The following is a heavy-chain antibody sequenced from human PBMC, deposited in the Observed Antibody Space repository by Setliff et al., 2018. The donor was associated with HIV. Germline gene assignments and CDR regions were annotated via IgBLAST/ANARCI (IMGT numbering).Heavy chain of an antibody. J-gene: IGHJ6*03. CDR3: ARGNSRRLRVHYYYYYMDV. CDR1: GGSISSGSYY. D-gene: IGHD4-17*01. V-gene: IGHV4-61*09. CDR2: IYTSGNT. Sequence: KPSETLSLTCTVSGGSISSGSYYWSWIRQPAGKGLEWIGHIYTSGNTNHSPSLKSRVTISVGTPENQFSLKLSSVTAADTAVYYCARGNSRRLRVHYYYYYMDVWGKGTTVTVSS.